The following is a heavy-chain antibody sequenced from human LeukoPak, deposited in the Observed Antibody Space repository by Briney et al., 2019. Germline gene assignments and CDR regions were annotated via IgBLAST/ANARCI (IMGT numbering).Heavy chain of an antibody. V-gene: IGHV3-21*01. CDR3: ARGSSGGYLKRYFDL. CDR1: GFTFSSYS. CDR2: ISSSSSYI. J-gene: IGHJ2*01. Sequence: GGSLRLSCAASGFTFSSYSMNWVRQAPGKGLEWVSSISSSSSYIYYADSVKGRFTISRDNAKNSLYLQMNSLRAEDTAVYYCARGSSGGYLKRYFDLWGRGTLVTVSS. D-gene: IGHD1-26*01.